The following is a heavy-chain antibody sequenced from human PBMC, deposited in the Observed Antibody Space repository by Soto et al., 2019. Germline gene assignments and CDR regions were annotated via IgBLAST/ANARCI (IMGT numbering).Heavy chain of an antibody. D-gene: IGHD4-17*01. CDR3: ARPFYGDFPNDAFDI. CDR1: GFTFSSYS. CDR2: ISSSSSTI. J-gene: IGHJ3*02. V-gene: IGHV3-48*02. Sequence: SLRLSCAASGFTFSSYSMNWVRQAPGKGLEWVSYISSSSSTIYYADSVKGRFTISRDNAKNSLYLQMNSLRDEDTAVYYCARPFYGDFPNDAFDIWGQGTMVTVSS.